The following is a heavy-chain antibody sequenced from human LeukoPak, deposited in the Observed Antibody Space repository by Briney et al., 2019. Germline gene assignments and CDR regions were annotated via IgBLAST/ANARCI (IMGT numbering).Heavy chain of an antibody. CDR2: ISYDGSNK. D-gene: IGHD5-12*01. J-gene: IGHJ4*02. CDR3: ARALVADSHLDY. CDR1: GFTFSSYA. Sequence: PGRSLRLSCAASGFTFSSYAMHWVRQAPGKGLEWVAVISYDGSNKYYADSVKGRFTISRDNSKNTLYLRMNSLRAEDTAVYYCARALVADSHLDYWGQGTLVTVSS. V-gene: IGHV3-30*04.